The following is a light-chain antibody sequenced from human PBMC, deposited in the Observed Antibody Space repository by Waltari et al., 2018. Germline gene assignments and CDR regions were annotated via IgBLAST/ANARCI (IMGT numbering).Light chain of an antibody. J-gene: IGKJ4*01. V-gene: IGKV1-39*01. CDR3: QQSYSLPLT. CDR1: RTISND. Sequence: DLQLTQSPSSLSASLEDRVTITCRASRTISNDLTWYQQKPGKAPKLLIYAAFRLQSGVPSRVSGGGSGTDFTLTISSLQAEDFATYYCQQSYSLPLTFGGGTKVEMK. CDR2: AAF.